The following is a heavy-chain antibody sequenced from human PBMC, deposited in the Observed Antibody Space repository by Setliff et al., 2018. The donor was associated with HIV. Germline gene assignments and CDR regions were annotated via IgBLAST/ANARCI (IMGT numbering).Heavy chain of an antibody. CDR3: ATKVYCTNGVCLDAFDI. CDR1: GYTFTGYF. J-gene: IGHJ3*02. D-gene: IGHD2-8*01. Sequence: VASVMVSCKASGYTFTGYFIHWVRQAPGQGLEWMGRIIPNSAGTNYAQEFQGRVTMTRDTSISTAYMELSRLRSDDTAVYYCATKVYCTNGVCLDAFDIWGQGTMVTVSS. V-gene: IGHV1-2*06. CDR2: IIPNSAGT.